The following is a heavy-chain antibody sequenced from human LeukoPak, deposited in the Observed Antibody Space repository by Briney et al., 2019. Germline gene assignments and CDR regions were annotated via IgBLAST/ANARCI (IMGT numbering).Heavy chain of an antibody. J-gene: IGHJ4*02. D-gene: IGHD6-13*01. CDR3: ARDYSSSWYTQRLDY. CDR1: GFTFSSYA. V-gene: IGHV3-23*01. Sequence: GGSLRLSCAASGFTFSSYAMSWVRQAPGKGPEWVSAISGSGDSTYYVDSVKGRFTISRDNSKNTLYLQMNSLRAEDTAVYYCARDYSSSWYTQRLDYWGQGTLVTVSS. CDR2: ISGSGDST.